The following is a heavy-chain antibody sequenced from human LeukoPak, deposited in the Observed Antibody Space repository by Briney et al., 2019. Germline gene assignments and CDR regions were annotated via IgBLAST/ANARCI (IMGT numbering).Heavy chain of an antibody. D-gene: IGHD6-13*01. J-gene: IGHJ4*02. Sequence: ASVKVSCKASGGSFNNNVISWVRQPPGQGLEWMGGIIPTVGTGNSAQKFQGRVTITADESTGTAYMELTSLRSEDTAVYFCVGAAAVNLPFDYWGQGSLVTVSS. CDR2: IIPTVGTG. V-gene: IGHV1-69*01. CDR1: GGSFNNNV. CDR3: VGAAAVNLPFDY.